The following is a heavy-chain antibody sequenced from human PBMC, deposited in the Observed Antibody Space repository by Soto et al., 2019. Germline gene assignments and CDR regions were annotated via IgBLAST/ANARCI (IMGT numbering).Heavy chain of an antibody. J-gene: IGHJ5*02. CDR3: ARVMEGGPYSWFDP. V-gene: IGHV4-4*02. CDR1: GVSISSNHW. CDR2: VFDSGYT. D-gene: IGHD2-8*01. Sequence: SETLSLTCAVSGVSISSNHWWGWFRQPPGKGLEWIGEVFDSGYTRYNPSLKSRVTISVDRSKKQFSLKLSSLTAADTAVYYCARVMEGGPYSWFDPWGREPWSPSPQ.